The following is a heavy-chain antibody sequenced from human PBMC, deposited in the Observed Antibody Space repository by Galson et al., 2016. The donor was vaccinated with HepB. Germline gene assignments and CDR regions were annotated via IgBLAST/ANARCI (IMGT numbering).Heavy chain of an antibody. CDR3: ARTQPPFDY. Sequence: SVKVSCKASGGTFSSYSFSWVRQAPGQGLEWMGGIIPLFGTANYAQKFQGRVAIAADESTGTVYMDLMRLRFEDTAFYYCARTQPPFDYWGQGTLVTVSS. CDR2: IIPLFGTA. J-gene: IGHJ4*02. D-gene: IGHD5-18*01. CDR1: GGTFSSYS. V-gene: IGHV1-69*13.